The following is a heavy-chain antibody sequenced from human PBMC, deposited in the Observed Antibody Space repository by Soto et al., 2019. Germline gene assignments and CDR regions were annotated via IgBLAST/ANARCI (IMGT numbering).Heavy chain of an antibody. CDR1: GGSISSGDYY. Sequence: SETLSLTCTVSGGSISSGDYYWSWIRQPPGKGLEWIGYIYYSGSTYYNPSLKSRVTISVDTSKNQFSLKLSSVTAADTAMFYCAKAGGSGSYGLNLFDPWGQGTLVTVSS. D-gene: IGHD3-10*01. CDR2: IYYSGST. V-gene: IGHV4-30-4*01. J-gene: IGHJ5*02. CDR3: AKAGGSGSYGLNLFDP.